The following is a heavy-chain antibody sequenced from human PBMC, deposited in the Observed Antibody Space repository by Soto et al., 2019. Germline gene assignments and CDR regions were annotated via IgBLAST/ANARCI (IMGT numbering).Heavy chain of an antibody. D-gene: IGHD3-9*01. CDR3: ARVTTNPNPNLLDEPKYDILTGSKRRTPEKFYYMDV. CDR2: IYYSGST. V-gene: IGHV4-59*01. CDR1: GGSISSYY. J-gene: IGHJ6*03. Sequence: PSETLSLTCTVSGGSISSYYWSWIRQPPGKGLEWIGYIYYSGSTNYNPSLKSRVTISVDTSKNQFSLKLSSVTAADTAVYYCARVTTNPNPNLLDEPKYDILTGSKRRTPEKFYYMDVWGKGTTV.